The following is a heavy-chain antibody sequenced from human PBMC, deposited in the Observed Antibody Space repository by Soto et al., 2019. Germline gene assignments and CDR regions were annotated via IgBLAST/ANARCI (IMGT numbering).Heavy chain of an antibody. CDR2: ISSYNGNT. CDR3: ARVVVDTAMVIFDY. V-gene: IGHV1-18*01. Sequence: ASVKVSCKASGYTFTSYGISWVRQAPGQGLEWMGWISSYNGNTNYAQKLQGRVTMTTDTSTSTAYMELRSLRSDDTAVYYWARVVVDTAMVIFDYWGQGTLINVSS. CDR1: GYTFTSYG. D-gene: IGHD5-18*01. J-gene: IGHJ4*02.